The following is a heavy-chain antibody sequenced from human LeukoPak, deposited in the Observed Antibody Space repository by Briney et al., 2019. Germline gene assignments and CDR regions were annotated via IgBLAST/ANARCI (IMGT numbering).Heavy chain of an antibody. J-gene: IGHJ4*02. V-gene: IGHV3-30*18. CDR3: AKDYSTGYISYFDY. CDR1: GYTFSTYA. Sequence: GTSLKLSYAASGYTFSTYAMHWVRQAPGKGLEWVALISSDGSNKYYADSVRGRFTISRDNSKNTLYLQMNSLRPEDTAVYYCAKDYSTGYISYFDYWGQGTLVTVSS. CDR2: ISSDGSNK. D-gene: IGHD6-19*01.